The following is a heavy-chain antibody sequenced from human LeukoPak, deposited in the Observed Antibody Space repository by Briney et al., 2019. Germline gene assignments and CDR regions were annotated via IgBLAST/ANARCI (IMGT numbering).Heavy chain of an antibody. Sequence: SETLSLTCTVSGGSISSSSYYWGWIRQPPGKGLEWIGSIYYSGSTYYNPSLKSRVTLSVDTSKNQFSLKLSSVTAADTAVYYCARDAYCSSTSCYGWGWFDPWGQGTLVTVSS. CDR2: IYYSGST. J-gene: IGHJ5*02. V-gene: IGHV4-39*07. D-gene: IGHD2-2*01. CDR3: ARDAYCSSTSCYGWGWFDP. CDR1: GGSISSSSYY.